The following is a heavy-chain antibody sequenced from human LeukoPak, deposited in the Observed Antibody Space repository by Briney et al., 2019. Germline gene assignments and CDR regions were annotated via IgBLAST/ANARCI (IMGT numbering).Heavy chain of an antibody. D-gene: IGHD3-3*01. CDR1: GYTFTGYY. CDR3: ARVRILRFLEWSPSRSFDI. Sequence: ASVKVSCKASGYTFTGYYMHWVRHAPGQGLEWMGWINPNSGGTNYAQKFEGRVTMTRDTSSSTAYMELSRLRSDDTAGYYGARVRILRFLEWSPSRSFDIWGQGTMVTVSS. V-gene: IGHV1-2*02. J-gene: IGHJ3*02. CDR2: INPNSGGT.